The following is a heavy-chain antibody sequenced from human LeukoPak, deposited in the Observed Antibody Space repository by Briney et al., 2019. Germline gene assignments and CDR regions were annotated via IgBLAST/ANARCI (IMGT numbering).Heavy chain of an antibody. Sequence: SETLSLTCAVYGGSFSDYDWSWIRQPPGEGLEWIGEINQSGSTNCAPSLKSRVSMSIDTSKSQFSLNLRSVTAADTAVYYCARYVPVKTGTTRASFDYWGQGALVTVSS. V-gene: IGHV4-34*01. CDR2: INQSGST. CDR3: ARYVPVKTGTTRASFDY. CDR1: GGSFSDYD. J-gene: IGHJ4*02. D-gene: IGHD1-1*01.